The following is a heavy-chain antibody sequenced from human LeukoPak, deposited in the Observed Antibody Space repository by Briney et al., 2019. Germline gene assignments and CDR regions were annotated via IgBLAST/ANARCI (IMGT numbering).Heavy chain of an antibody. CDR3: ARGGPWVVATINDYYLDV. D-gene: IGHD5-24*01. V-gene: IGHV1-18*01. J-gene: IGHJ6*03. CDR2: SSAYNGDG. CDR1: GYNFITIA. Sequence: ASVKVSCQAPGYNFITIATSWVRQAPGQGLEWMGWSSAYNGDGNFVQKFQGRVTMTTDTSTNTAYMELRSLRYDDTAVYYCARGGPWVVATINDYYLDVWGKGTTVTVSS.